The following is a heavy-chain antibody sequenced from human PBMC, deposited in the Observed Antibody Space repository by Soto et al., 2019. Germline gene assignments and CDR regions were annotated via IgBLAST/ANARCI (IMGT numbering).Heavy chain of an antibody. CDR1: GYSFATYW. Sequence: GESLKISCKGSGYSFATYWIGWVRQRPGKGLEWMGIIYPGDSDTRYSPSFQGQVTISADKSINTAYLQWSSLKASDTAMYFCARLDQIAPSLITLFGDRMRFDPWGQGTLVTVSS. CDR3: ARLDQIAPSLITLFGDRMRFDP. CDR2: IYPGDSDT. D-gene: IGHD3-3*01. J-gene: IGHJ5*02. V-gene: IGHV5-51*01.